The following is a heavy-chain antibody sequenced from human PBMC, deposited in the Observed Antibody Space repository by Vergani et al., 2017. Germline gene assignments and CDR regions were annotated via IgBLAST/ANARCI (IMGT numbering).Heavy chain of an antibody. CDR3: VRCPLPAIPAMFDS. D-gene: IGHD2-2*01. Sequence: EVLLAESGGRMVRPGGSLRLSCAASGFSFDDHGMGWVRQVPGKGLEWVSEISWNGETKNYADSVQGRFIISRDNAKNSLYLQMRTLRPEDTALYYCVRCPLPAIPAMFDSWGQGTLVTVSS. V-gene: IGHV3-20*04. CDR2: ISWNGETK. J-gene: IGHJ4*02. CDR1: GFSFDDHG.